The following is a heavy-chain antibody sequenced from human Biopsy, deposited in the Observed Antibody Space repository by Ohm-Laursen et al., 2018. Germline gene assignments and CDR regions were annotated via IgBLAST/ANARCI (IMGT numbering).Heavy chain of an antibody. J-gene: IGHJ3*01. V-gene: IGHV4-61*01. CDR2: IYNDVST. D-gene: IGHD5-18*01. CDR1: GASVSSGSYD. Sequence: SDTLSLTCTVSGASVSSGSYDWSWIRQPPGKGLEWIGNIYNDVSTKYNPSLRSRVTISADKSANQFSLKLRSVTAADTAVYYCARGYAGLYEAFDFWGQGTVVTAAS. CDR3: ARGYAGLYEAFDF.